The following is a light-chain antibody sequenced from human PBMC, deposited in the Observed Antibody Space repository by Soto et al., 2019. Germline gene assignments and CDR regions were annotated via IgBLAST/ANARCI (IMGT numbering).Light chain of an antibody. CDR3: ASWDDNLSGFYV. Sequence: QAVVTQPPSASGTPGQRVTISCSGSSSNIGSHYVYWYQQLPGTAPQLLIHRNNERPSGVPDRFSGSKSGTSASLAISGLRSEDEADYYCASWDDNLSGFYVFGTGTKLTVL. J-gene: IGLJ1*01. CDR2: RNN. CDR1: SSNIGSHY. V-gene: IGLV1-47*01.